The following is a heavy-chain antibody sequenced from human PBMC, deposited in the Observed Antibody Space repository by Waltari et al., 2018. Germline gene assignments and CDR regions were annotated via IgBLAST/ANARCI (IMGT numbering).Heavy chain of an antibody. Sequence: QVQLVESGGGVVQPGRSLRLSCAASGFSFSSYGMHWVRQAPGKGREWAAVIWYDGNNKYYADSVKGRFTISRDNSKNTLYLQMNSLRAEDTAVYYCAKLPGESYYDSSGYYGGDYWGQGTLVTVSS. V-gene: IGHV3-33*06. CDR2: IWYDGNNK. CDR3: AKLPGESYYDSSGYYGGDY. J-gene: IGHJ4*02. D-gene: IGHD3-22*01. CDR1: GFSFSSYG.